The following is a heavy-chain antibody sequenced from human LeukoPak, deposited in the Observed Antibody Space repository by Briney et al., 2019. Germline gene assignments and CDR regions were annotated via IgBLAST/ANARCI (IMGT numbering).Heavy chain of an antibody. J-gene: IGHJ4*02. CDR2: ISYDGSNK. CDR1: GFTFSSYD. Sequence: PGRSLRLSCAASGFTFSSYDMHWVRQAPGKGLEFVSVISYDGSNKYYADSVKCRFTISRDNSKNTLSLQMNSLRAEDTAVYYCAKDGGGNSGGSDYWGQGTLVTVSS. CDR3: AKDGGGNSGGSDY. D-gene: IGHD4-23*01. V-gene: IGHV3-30*18.